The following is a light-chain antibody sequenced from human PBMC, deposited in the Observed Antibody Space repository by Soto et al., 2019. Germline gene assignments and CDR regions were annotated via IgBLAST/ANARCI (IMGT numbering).Light chain of an antibody. J-gene: IGLJ2*01. Sequence: QSVLTQPPSASGTPGQRVTISCSGSSSNIGSNYVYWYQQLPGTAPKLLIYRNNQRPSGVPDRFSGSKSGTSASLAISGPRSEDEADYYCAAWDDSLSVLFGGGTKLTV. CDR1: SSNIGSNY. V-gene: IGLV1-47*01. CDR3: AAWDDSLSVL. CDR2: RNN.